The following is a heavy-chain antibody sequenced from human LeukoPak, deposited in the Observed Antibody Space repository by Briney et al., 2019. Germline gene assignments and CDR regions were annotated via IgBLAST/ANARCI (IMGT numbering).Heavy chain of an antibody. CDR2: MNPNSGNT. CDR1: GYTFTSYD. J-gene: IGHJ6*03. CDR3: ARDVRSSSWYKYYYYYMDV. V-gene: IGHV1-8*01. D-gene: IGHD6-13*01. Sequence: GASVKVSCKASGYTFTSYDINWVRQATGQGLEWMGWMNPNSGNTGYAQKFQGRVTMTRNTSISTAYMELSSLRSEDTAVYYCARDVRSSSWYKYYYYYMDVWGKGTTVTVSS.